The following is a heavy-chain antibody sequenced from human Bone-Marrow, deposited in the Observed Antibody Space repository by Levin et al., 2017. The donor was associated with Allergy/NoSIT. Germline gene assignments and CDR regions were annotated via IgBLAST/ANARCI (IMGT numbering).Heavy chain of an antibody. CDR2: INPNSGGT. CDR1: GYTFTGYY. J-gene: IGHJ3*02. V-gene: IGHV1-2*04. D-gene: IGHD1-26*01. Sequence: GASVKVSCKASGYTFTGYYMHWVRQAPGQGLEWMGWINPNSGGTNYAQKFQGWVTMTRDTSISTAYMELSRLRSDDTAVYYCARGCGSYLILAESAFDIWGQVTMVTVSS. CDR3: ARGCGSYLILAESAFDI.